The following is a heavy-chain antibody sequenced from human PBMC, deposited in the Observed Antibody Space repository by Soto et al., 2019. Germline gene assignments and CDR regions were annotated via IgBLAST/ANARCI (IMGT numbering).Heavy chain of an antibody. CDR2: ISGSGGST. CDR3: AKENGYSSSWFEFDY. Sequence: EVPLLESGGGLVQPGGSLRLSCAASGFTFSSYAMSWVRQAPGKGLEWVSTISGSGGSTYYADSVKGRFTISRDNSKNTLYLQMNSLRAEDTAVYYCAKENGYSSSWFEFDYWGQGTLVTVSS. V-gene: IGHV3-23*01. D-gene: IGHD6-13*01. J-gene: IGHJ4*02. CDR1: GFTFSSYA.